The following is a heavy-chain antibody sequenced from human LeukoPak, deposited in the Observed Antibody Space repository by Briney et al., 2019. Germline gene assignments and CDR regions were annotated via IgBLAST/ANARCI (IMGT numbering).Heavy chain of an antibody. D-gene: IGHD3-22*01. J-gene: IGHJ3*02. CDR2: IYYSGST. CDR1: GGSISSGGYY. CDR3: AREGKGYYYDSSGIDAFDI. Sequence: ASETLSLTCTVSGGSISSGGYYWSWIRQHPGKGLEWIGYIYYSGSTYYNPSLKSRVTISVDTSKNQFSLKLSSVTAADTAVYYCAREGKGYYYDSSGIDAFDIWGQGTMVTVSS. V-gene: IGHV4-31*03.